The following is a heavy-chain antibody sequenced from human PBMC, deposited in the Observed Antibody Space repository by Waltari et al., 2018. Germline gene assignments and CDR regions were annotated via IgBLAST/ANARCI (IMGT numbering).Heavy chain of an antibody. D-gene: IGHD3-9*01. V-gene: IGHV4-34*01. CDR2: INHSGST. CDR3: ARGDKGFILTGYPAPFDY. CDR1: GGSFSGYY. J-gene: IGHJ4*02. Sequence: QVQLQQWGAGLLKPSETLSLTCAVYGGSFSGYYWSWIRQPPGKGLEWIGEINHSGSTNYNPSLKSRVTISVDTSKNQFSLKLSSVTAADTAVYYCARGDKGFILTGYPAPFDYWGQGTLVTVSS.